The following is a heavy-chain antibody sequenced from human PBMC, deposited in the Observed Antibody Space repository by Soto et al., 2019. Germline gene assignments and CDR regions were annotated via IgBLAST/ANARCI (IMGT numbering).Heavy chain of an antibody. J-gene: IGHJ6*02. V-gene: IGHV3-7*01. Sequence: PGGSLRLSCAASGFTFSSYWMSWVRQAPGKGLEWVANIKQDGSEKYYVDSVKGRFTISRDNAKNSLYLQMNSLRAEDTAVYYCARFVMSTYSSGWNYYYYYGMDVWGQGTTVTV. CDR1: GFTFSSYW. CDR3: ARFVMSTYSSGWNYYYYYGMDV. D-gene: IGHD6-19*01. CDR2: IKQDGSEK.